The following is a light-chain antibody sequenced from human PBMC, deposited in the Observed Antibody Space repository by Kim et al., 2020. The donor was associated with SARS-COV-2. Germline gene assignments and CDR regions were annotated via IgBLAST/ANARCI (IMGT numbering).Light chain of an antibody. CDR3: SSYAGSDNLF. V-gene: IGLV2-8*01. Sequence: GQSVTISCTGTRNDVGAFPFVSWYQLHPGKAPKLIIYYVNKRPSGVPDRFSGSQSGNTASLTVSGLRGDDESDYYCSSYAGSDNLFFGGGTQLTVL. CDR1: RNDVGAFPF. J-gene: IGLJ2*01. CDR2: YVN.